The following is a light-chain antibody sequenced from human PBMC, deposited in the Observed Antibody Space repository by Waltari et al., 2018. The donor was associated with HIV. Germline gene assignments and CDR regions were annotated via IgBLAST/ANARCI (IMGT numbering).Light chain of an antibody. CDR2: EVT. J-gene: IGLJ2*01. Sequence: QSALTQPASVSGSPGHSITIFCTGTSSDVGNYNFVSWYQHHQGKAPKLIIYEVTKLPSRISDRFAASKSGNTASLTISGLQAEDEADYYCCSYAGVGTFVVFGGGTKVTVL. CDR3: CSYAGVGTFVV. V-gene: IGLV2-23*02. CDR1: SSDVGNYNF.